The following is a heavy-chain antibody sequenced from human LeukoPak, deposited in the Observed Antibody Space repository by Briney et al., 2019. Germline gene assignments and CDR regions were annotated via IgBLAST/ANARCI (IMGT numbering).Heavy chain of an antibody. J-gene: IGHJ4*02. D-gene: IGHD1-1*01. V-gene: IGHV4-59*01. CDR1: GGSISSYY. Sequence: SETLSLTCTVSGGSISSYYWSWIRQPPGKGLEWIGYIYYSGSTNYNPSLKSRVTISVDTSKNQFSLKLSSVTAADTAVYYCAXXHGATTDYWGQGTLVTVSS. CDR2: IYYSGST. CDR3: AXXHGATTDY.